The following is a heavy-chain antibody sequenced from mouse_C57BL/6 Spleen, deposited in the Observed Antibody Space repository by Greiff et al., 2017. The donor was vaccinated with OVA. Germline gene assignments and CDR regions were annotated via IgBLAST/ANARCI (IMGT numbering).Heavy chain of an antibody. J-gene: IGHJ1*03. D-gene: IGHD1-1*01. Sequence: VHLVESGAELVRPGASVTLSCKASGYTFTDYEMHWVKQTPVHGLEWIGAIDPETGGTAYNQKFKGKAILTVDKSSSTAYMELRSLTSEDSAVYYCTKGVRGDVWGTGTTVTVSS. CDR2: IDPETGGT. CDR1: GYTFTDYE. CDR3: TKGVRGDV. V-gene: IGHV1-15*01.